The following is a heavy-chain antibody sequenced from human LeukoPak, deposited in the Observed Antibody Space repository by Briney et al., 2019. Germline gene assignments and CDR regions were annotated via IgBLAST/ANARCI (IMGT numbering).Heavy chain of an antibody. Sequence: GGSLRLSCAAFGFTFSTHSMSWVRQAPGKRLEWVSSISSSSSHIYYADSMKGRFTVSRGNAKNSLFLQMNSLRAEDTAVYYCARDFRTQLDGYSPPYHFDYWGQEALVTVSS. CDR3: ARDFRTQLDGYSPPYHFDY. D-gene: IGHD5-24*01. CDR1: GFTFSTHS. J-gene: IGHJ4*02. V-gene: IGHV3-21*01. CDR2: ISSSSSHI.